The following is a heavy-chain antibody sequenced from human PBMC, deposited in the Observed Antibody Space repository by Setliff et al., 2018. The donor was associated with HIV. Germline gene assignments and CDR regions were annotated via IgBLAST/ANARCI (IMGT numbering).Heavy chain of an antibody. J-gene: IGHJ4*02. D-gene: IGHD6-19*01. CDR2: IRNDGSDK. Sequence: GESLKISCAASGFTFSSYGVHWVRQAPGKGLEWVAFIRNDGSDKHYVDSVKGRFTISRDNSKNTLYLQMNSLRAEDTAVYYCAMSPYSSGVFDYWGQGTLVTVSS. CDR1: GFTFSSYG. CDR3: AMSPYSSGVFDY. V-gene: IGHV3-30*02.